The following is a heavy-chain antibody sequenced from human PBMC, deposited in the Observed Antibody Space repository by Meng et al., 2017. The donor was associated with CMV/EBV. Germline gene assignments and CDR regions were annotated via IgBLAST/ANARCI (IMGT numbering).Heavy chain of an antibody. D-gene: IGHD6-13*01. Sequence: GESLRLSCAASGFTVSSYYMSWVRQAPGKGLEWVSVIYSGGSTYYADSVKGRFTISRDNSKNTLYLQMNSLRAEDTAVYYCASLTRSSSSKGFGYWGQGTLVTVSS. V-gene: IGHV3-53*01. CDR1: GFTVSSYY. J-gene: IGHJ4*02. CDR2: IYSGGST. CDR3: ASLTRSSSSKGFGY.